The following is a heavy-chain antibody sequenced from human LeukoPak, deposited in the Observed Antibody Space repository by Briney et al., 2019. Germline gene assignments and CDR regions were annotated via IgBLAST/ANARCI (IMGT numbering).Heavy chain of an antibody. CDR2: ISSSSSYI. J-gene: IGHJ4*02. Sequence: PGGSLRLSCAASGFTFSSYSMTWVRQAPGKGLEWVSSISSSSSYIYYADSVKGRFTISRDNAKNSLYLQMNSLRAEDTAVYYCARDFGGYTIDYWGQGTLVTVSS. D-gene: IGHD5-18*01. V-gene: IGHV3-21*01. CDR3: ARDFGGYTIDY. CDR1: GFTFSSYS.